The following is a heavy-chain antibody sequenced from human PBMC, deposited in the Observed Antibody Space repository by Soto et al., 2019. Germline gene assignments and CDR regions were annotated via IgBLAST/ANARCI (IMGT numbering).Heavy chain of an antibody. CDR2: ISSSSSYI. D-gene: IGHD3-10*01. J-gene: IGHJ5*02. Sequence: PGESPKISCAASVFTFSSYSMNWVRQAPGKGLEWVSSISSSSSYIYYADSVKGRFTISRDNAKNSLYLHMNSLRAEDTAVYYCAGDKSYYYGAGLFDPWGQGTVANVP. CDR3: AGDKSYYYGAGLFDP. V-gene: IGHV3-21*01. CDR1: VFTFSSYS.